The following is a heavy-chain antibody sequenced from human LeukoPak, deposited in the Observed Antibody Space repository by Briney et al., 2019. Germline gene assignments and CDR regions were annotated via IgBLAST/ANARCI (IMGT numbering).Heavy chain of an antibody. CDR1: GFTFSSYA. D-gene: IGHD1-26*01. J-gene: IGHJ2*01. V-gene: IGHV3-23*01. Sequence: GGSLRLSCAASGFTFSSYAMSWVRQAPGKGLEWVSAISGSGGSTYYADSVKGRFTISGDNSKNTLYLQMNSLRAEDTAVYYCAKDGSGSYLNWYFDLWGRGTLVTVSS. CDR2: ISGSGGST. CDR3: AKDGSGSYLNWYFDL.